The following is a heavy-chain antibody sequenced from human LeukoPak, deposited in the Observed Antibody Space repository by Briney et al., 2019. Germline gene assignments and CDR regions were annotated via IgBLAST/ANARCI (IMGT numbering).Heavy chain of an antibody. CDR1: GFTFSSYE. J-gene: IGHJ4*02. CDR2: ISSSGSTI. D-gene: IGHD3/OR15-3a*01. Sequence: GGSLRLSCAASGFTFSSYEMNWVRQAPGKGLEWVSYISSSGSTIYYADSVKGRFTISRDNANNSLYLQMSSLRAEDTALYYCARVGLLPKRYAEFWGQGTLVTVSS. CDR3: ARVGLLPKRYAEF. V-gene: IGHV3-48*03.